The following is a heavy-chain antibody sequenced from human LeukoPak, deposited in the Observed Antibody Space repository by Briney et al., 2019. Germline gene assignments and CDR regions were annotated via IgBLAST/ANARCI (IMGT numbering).Heavy chain of an antibody. V-gene: IGHV3-7*03. CDR3: ARDTSIWVAGNYIDF. CDR1: GFTFSSYW. D-gene: IGHD6-19*01. J-gene: IGHJ4*02. CDR2: IKEDGGEG. Sequence: GGSLRLSCAASGFTFSSYWMTWVRQAPGKGLEWVANIKEDGGEGYYVDSVKGRFTVSRDNAKNSLYLQMNSLRAEDTALYYCARDTSIWVAGNYIDFWGQGTLVTVSS.